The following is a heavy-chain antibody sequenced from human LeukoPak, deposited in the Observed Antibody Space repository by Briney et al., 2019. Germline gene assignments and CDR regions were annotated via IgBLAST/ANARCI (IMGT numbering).Heavy chain of an antibody. V-gene: IGHV3-23*01. D-gene: IGHD1-26*01. J-gene: IGHJ4*02. Sequence: PGGSLRLSCAASGFTFSSYSMSWVRQAPGTGLEWVSSLNGDGGITFYADSVKGRFTVSRDNSKNTLYLQMNSLRAEDTAVYYCATGAGSKPFDYWGQGTLVTVSS. CDR1: GFTFSSYS. CDR2: LNGDGGIT. CDR3: ATGAGSKPFDY.